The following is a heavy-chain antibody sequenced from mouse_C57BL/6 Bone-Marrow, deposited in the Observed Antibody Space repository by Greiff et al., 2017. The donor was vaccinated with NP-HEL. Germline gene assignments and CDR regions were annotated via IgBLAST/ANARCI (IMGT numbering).Heavy chain of an antibody. Sequence: QVQLQQSGAELARPGASVKMSCKASGYTFTSYTMHWVKQRPGQGLEWIGYINPSSGYTKYNQKFKDKATLTADKSSSTAYMQLSSLTSEDSAVYYCARWLPPYAMDYWGQGTSVTVSS. V-gene: IGHV1-4*01. D-gene: IGHD2-2*01. CDR1: GYTFTSYT. CDR3: ARWLPPYAMDY. CDR2: INPSSGYT. J-gene: IGHJ4*01.